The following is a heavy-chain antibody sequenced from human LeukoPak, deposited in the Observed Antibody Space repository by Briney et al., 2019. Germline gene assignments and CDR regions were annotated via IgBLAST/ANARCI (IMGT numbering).Heavy chain of an antibody. D-gene: IGHD6-19*01. CDR3: ARNGYSSGWYKGYFQH. CDR1: GGSISSYY. V-gene: IGHV4-59*01. J-gene: IGHJ1*01. CDR2: VYYSGST. Sequence: KPSETLSLTCTVSGGSISSYYWSWIRQPPGKGLEWIGYVYYSGSTNYNPSLKSRVTISVDTSKNQFSLKLSSVTAADTAVYYCARNGYSSGWYKGYFQHWGQGTLVTVSS.